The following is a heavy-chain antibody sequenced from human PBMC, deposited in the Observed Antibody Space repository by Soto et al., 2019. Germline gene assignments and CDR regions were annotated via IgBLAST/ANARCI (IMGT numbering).Heavy chain of an antibody. D-gene: IGHD3-16*02. V-gene: IGHV3-23*01. CDR3: AKDSPYYDYVWGSYRFDAFDI. CDR2: ISGSGGST. Sequence: EVQLLESGGGLVQPGGSLRLSCAASGFTFSSYAMSWVRQAPGKGLXXXSAISGSGGSTYYADSVKGRFTISRDNSKNTLYLQMNSLRAEDTAVYYCAKDSPYYDYVWGSYRFDAFDIWGQGTMVTVSS. J-gene: IGHJ3*02. CDR1: GFTFSSYA.